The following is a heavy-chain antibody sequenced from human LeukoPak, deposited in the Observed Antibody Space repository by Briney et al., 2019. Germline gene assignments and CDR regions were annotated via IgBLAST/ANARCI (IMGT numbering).Heavy chain of an antibody. Sequence: GGSLRLSCAASGFTFSSYWMHWVRQAPGKGLVWVSRIKSDGSDTTYADSVKGRFTISRDNAKNMLYLQMNSLRAEDTAVYYCVNYGWGRPAWGQGTLVTVSP. CDR1: GFTFSSYW. CDR3: VNYGWGRPA. V-gene: IGHV3-74*03. J-gene: IGHJ4*02. D-gene: IGHD3-10*01. CDR2: IKSDGSDT.